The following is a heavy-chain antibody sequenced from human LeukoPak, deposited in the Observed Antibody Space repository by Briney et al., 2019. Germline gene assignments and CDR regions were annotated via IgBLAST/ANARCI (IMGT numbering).Heavy chain of an antibody. CDR1: GYTFTGYY. CDR3: AREGLAVAGDPDDNYYGMDV. D-gene: IGHD6-19*01. CDR2: INPKTGGT. J-gene: IGHJ6*02. Sequence: ASVKVSCKASGYTFTGYYMHWVRQAPGQGLEWMGWINPKTGGTTYAQKFKGWVTMTRATSISTAYMEVTRLRSDDTAEYYCAREGLAVAGDPDDNYYGMDVWGQGTTVTVSS. V-gene: IGHV1-2*04.